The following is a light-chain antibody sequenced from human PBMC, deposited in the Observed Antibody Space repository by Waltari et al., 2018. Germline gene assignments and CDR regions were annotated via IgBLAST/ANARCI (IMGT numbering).Light chain of an antibody. Sequence: EIVLTQSPGTLSLSPGERATLSCWASQRVGRSLAWYQQKQVQAPRLLIYGASTRATGIPDRFSGSGSGTDFSLTISRLEPEDVAVYYCQHYVKLPVTFGQGTKVEIK. CDR2: GAS. J-gene: IGKJ1*01. V-gene: IGKV3-20*01. CDR3: QHYVKLPVT. CDR1: QRVGRS.